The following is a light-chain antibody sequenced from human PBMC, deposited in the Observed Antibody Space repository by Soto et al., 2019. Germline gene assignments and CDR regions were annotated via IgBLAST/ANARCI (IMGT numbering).Light chain of an antibody. CDR1: QRVSNN. CDR2: ATS. Sequence: EIVMTQSPATLSVSPGERATLSCRASQRVSNNLAWYQQRPGRSPRLLIYATSTRATGIPARFSGSGYGTEFTLTISSVQSEDFAVYYCQQYDNWPPPFGQGTRLEIK. J-gene: IGKJ5*01. V-gene: IGKV3-15*01. CDR3: QQYDNWPPP.